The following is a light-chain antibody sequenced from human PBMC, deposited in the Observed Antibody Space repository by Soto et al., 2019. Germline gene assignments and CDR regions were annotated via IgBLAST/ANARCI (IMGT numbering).Light chain of an antibody. J-gene: IGKJ1*01. CDR1: QNLLYSNGYNY. CDR2: LGS. CDR3: MQAVQGPPT. V-gene: IGKV2-28*01. Sequence: DIVVTQSPLSLPVTPGEPASISCRSSQNLLYSNGYNYLDWYLQKPGQSPQLLIYLGSNRASGVPDRFSGSGSGTDFTLKISRVEAEDVGIYYCMQAVQGPPTFGQGTKVDIK.